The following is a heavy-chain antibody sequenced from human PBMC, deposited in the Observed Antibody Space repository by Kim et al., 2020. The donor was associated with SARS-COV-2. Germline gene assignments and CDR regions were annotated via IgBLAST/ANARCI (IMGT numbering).Heavy chain of an antibody. J-gene: IGHJ3*02. V-gene: IGHV1-69*13. CDR2: IIPKFGTT. Sequence: SVKVSCKASGGTFSSSAISWVRQAPGQGLVWMGGIIPKFGTTNYAQHVQGRVTIAADESTSTVYMELSSLRSEDTAVYYCARYELGHQLLRGALDIWGQGTVVTVSS. CDR1: GGTFSSSA. CDR3: ARYELGHQLLRGALDI. D-gene: IGHD1-26*01.